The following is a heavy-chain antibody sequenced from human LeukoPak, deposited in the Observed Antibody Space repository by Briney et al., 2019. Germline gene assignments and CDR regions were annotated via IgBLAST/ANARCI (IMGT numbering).Heavy chain of an antibody. CDR3: ASFGMLSHG. J-gene: IGHJ4*02. CDR2: IWYDGSNK. Sequence: GGSLRLSCAASGSTFSSYGMHWVRQAPGKGLEWVAVIWYDGSNKYYADSVKGRFTISRDNSKNTLYLQMNSLRAEDTAVYYCASFGMLSHGWGQGTPVTVSS. V-gene: IGHV3-33*01. D-gene: IGHD2-8*01. CDR1: GSTFSSYG.